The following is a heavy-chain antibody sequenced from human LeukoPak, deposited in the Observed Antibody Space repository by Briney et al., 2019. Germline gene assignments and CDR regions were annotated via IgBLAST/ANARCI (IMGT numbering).Heavy chain of an antibody. Sequence: GGSLRLSCAASGFSFSRYSLSWVRQAPGKGLEWISLISSSTTYIYYADSVKGRFTISRDNAKNSVFLQMTSLRAEDTAVYYCAKAPNYPGSGSPLFDYWGQGTLVTVSS. V-gene: IGHV3-21*04. J-gene: IGHJ4*02. D-gene: IGHD3-10*01. CDR1: GFSFSRYS. CDR2: ISSSTTYI. CDR3: AKAPNYPGSGSPLFDY.